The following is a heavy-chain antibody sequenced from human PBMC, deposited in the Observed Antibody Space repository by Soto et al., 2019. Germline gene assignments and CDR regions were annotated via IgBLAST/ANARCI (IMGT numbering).Heavy chain of an antibody. V-gene: IGHV1-69*13. Sequence: SVKVSCTASGGTFSSYAISCVRQAPGQGLEWMGGIIPIFGTANYAQKFQGRVTITADEATSTAYMELSSLRSEDTAVYYCARTSTVGIYMDYYYYYGMDVWGQGTTVTVSS. J-gene: IGHJ6*02. D-gene: IGHD4-17*01. CDR3: ARTSTVGIYMDYYYYYGMDV. CDR2: IIPIFGTA. CDR1: GGTFSSYA.